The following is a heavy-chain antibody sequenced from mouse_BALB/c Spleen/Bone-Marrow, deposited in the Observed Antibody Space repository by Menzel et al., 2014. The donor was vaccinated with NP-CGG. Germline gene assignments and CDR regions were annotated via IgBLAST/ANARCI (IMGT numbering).Heavy chain of an antibody. CDR1: GYSITSDYA. J-gene: IGHJ3*01. Sequence: VQLKQSGPGLVKPSQSLSLTCTVTGYSITSDYAWNWIRQFPGNKLEWMGYISYSGSTSYNPSLKSRISITRDTSKNQFFLQLNSVTTEDTATYYCGRQFAFWGRGTLVTVSA. CDR3: GRQFAF. V-gene: IGHV3-2*02. CDR2: ISYSGST.